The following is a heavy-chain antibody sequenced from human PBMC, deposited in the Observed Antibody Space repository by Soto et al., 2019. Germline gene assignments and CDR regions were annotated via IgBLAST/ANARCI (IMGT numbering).Heavy chain of an antibody. D-gene: IGHD2-21*02. CDR1: GGSFSGYY. V-gene: IGHV4-34*01. Sequence: QVQLQQWGAGLLKPSETLSLTCAVYGGSFSGYYWSWIRQPPGKGLEWIGEINHSGSTNYNPSLKSRVTISVDTSKNQFSLKLSSVTAADTAVYYCAREEVVVTDDWFDTWGQGTLVTVSS. J-gene: IGHJ5*02. CDR3: AREEVVVTDDWFDT. CDR2: INHSGST.